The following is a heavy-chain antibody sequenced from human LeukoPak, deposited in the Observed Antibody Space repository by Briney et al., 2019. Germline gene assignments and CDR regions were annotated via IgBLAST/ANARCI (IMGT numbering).Heavy chain of an antibody. D-gene: IGHD6-13*01. V-gene: IGHV3-23*01. CDR2: ISGNGDST. J-gene: IGHJ4*02. CDR1: GLTFSNYA. CDR3: AKDAYRIYSSSWYYFDY. Sequence: PGGSLRLSCAASGLTFSNYAMSWVRQAPGKGLEWVSAISGNGDSTYYADSVKGRFTISRDNSKNTLYLQMNSLRAEDTAVYYCAKDAYRIYSSSWYYFDYWGQGTLVTVSS.